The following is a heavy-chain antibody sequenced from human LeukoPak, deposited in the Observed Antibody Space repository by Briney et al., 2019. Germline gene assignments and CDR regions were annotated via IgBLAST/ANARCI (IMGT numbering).Heavy chain of an antibody. D-gene: IGHD3-22*01. CDR2: IWYDGSNK. V-gene: IGHV3-33*06. Sequence: GRSLRLSCAASGFTFSSYGMHWVRQAPGKGLEWVAVIWYDGSNKYYADSVKGRFTISRDNSKNALYLQMNGLRAEDTAVYYCAKDHCEYYYDSSGCYDAFDIWGQGTMVTVSS. J-gene: IGHJ3*02. CDR3: AKDHCEYYYDSSGCYDAFDI. CDR1: GFTFSSYG.